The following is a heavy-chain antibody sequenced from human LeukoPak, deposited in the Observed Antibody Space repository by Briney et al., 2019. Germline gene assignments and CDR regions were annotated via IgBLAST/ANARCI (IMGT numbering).Heavy chain of an antibody. CDR2: ISAYNGNT. Sequence: ASVKVSCKASGYTFTSYGISWVRQAPGQGLEWMGWISAYNGNTNYAQKLQGKGTMTTDTSTSTAYIELRSLRSDDTAVYYCARPSAINFDYWGQGTLVTGSS. V-gene: IGHV1-18*01. D-gene: IGHD5-18*01. CDR3: ARPSAINFDY. CDR1: GYTFTSYG. J-gene: IGHJ4*02.